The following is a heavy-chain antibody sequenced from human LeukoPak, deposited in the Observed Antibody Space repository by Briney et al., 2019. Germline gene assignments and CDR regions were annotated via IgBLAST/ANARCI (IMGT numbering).Heavy chain of an antibody. CDR3: ANDLRNYYDTSVLS. D-gene: IGHD3-22*01. CDR1: GFTFRIYA. V-gene: IGHV3-23*01. J-gene: IGHJ5*02. CDR2: ISGSGDTR. Sequence: GGSLRLSCVVSGFTFRIYAMSWVRQAPGKGLEWVSAISGSGDTRYYADSVKDRFAISRDNSKNTLYLQMNSLRAEDTAVYYCANDLRNYYDTSVLSWGQGTLVTVSS.